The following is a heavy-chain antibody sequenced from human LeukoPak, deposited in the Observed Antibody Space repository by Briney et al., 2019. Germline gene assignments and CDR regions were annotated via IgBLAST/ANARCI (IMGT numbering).Heavy chain of an antibody. CDR3: ASRKLGNDY. D-gene: IGHD7-27*01. CDR2: IYISGRT. Sequence: PSETLSLTCTVSGGSISSSYWSWIRQPAGRGLEWIGRIYISGRTNYSPSLRSRVTMSVDTSKNQFSLNLSSVTAADTAVYYCASRKLGNDYWGQGTLVTVSS. CDR1: GGSISSSY. J-gene: IGHJ4*02. V-gene: IGHV4-4*07.